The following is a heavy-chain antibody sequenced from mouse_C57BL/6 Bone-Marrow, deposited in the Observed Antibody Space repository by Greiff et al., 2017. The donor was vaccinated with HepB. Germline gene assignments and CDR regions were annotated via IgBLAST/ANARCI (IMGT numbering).Heavy chain of an antibody. Sequence: QVQLQQSGAELVRPGASVTLSCKVSGYTFTDYEMHWVKQTPVHGLEWIGAIDPETGGTAYNQKFKGKAILTADKSSSTAYMELRSLTSEDSAVYYCTRVGYYDPWFAYWGQGTLVTVSA. CDR2: IDPETGGT. V-gene: IGHV1-15*01. CDR3: TRVGYYDPWFAY. J-gene: IGHJ3*01. D-gene: IGHD2-4*01. CDR1: GYTFTDYE.